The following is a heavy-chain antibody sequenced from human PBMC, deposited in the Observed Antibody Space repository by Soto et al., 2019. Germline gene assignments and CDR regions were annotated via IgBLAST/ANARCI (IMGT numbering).Heavy chain of an antibody. CDR1: GGTFSSYT. D-gene: IGHD6-6*01. J-gene: IGHJ5*02. CDR2: IIPILGIA. CDR3: ARHPGSSPRGYWFDP. Sequence: QVQLVQSGAEVKKPGSSVKVSCKASGGTFSSYTISWVRQAPGQGLEWMGRIIPILGIANYAQKFQGRVTITADKSTSTAYMELSSLRSEDTAVYYCARHPGSSPRGYWFDPWGQGTLVTVSS. V-gene: IGHV1-69*02.